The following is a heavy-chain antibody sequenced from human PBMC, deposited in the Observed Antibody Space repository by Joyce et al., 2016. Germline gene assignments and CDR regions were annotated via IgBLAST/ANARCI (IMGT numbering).Heavy chain of an antibody. V-gene: IGHV5-51*01. Sequence: EVQLVQSGAEVKKPGESLKISCKGFTESFASTWIGWVSPMPGKGQEWMGIVYTTASDTRYSPSFEGHVTVSVDKSISTAYLQWSSLKASDSAMYYCARLTTGTTGYYHMDVWGKGTTVSVSS. D-gene: IGHD1-1*01. CDR3: ARLTTGTTGYYHMDV. CDR2: VYTTASDT. J-gene: IGHJ6*03. CDR1: TESFASTW.